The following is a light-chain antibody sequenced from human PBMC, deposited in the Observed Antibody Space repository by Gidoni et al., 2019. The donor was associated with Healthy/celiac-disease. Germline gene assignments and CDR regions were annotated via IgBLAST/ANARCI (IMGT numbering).Light chain of an antibody. V-gene: IGLV2-14*01. J-gene: IGLJ1*01. Sequence: QSALTQPASVSGSPGQSINISCTGTSSDVGGYNYVSWYKQHPGKAPKLMIYEVSNRPSGVSNRFSGSKSGNTASLTISGLQAEDEADDYCSSYTSSSTLEVFGTGTKVTVL. CDR3: SSYTSSSTLEV. CDR2: EVS. CDR1: SSDVGGYNY.